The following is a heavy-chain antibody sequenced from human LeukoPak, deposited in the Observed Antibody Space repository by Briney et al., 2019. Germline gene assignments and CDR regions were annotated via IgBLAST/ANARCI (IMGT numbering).Heavy chain of an antibody. CDR1: GFTFTRYA. CDR2: ISSNGGST. J-gene: IGHJ5*02. Sequence: PGGSLRLSCAASGFTFTRYAMHWARQAPGKGLEYVSGISSNGGSTYYANSVKGRFTISRDNSKNTLYLQMGSLRAEDMAVYYCARDRGYFGWFDPWGQGTLVTVSS. CDR3: ARDRGYFGWFDP. D-gene: IGHD5-18*01. V-gene: IGHV3-64*01.